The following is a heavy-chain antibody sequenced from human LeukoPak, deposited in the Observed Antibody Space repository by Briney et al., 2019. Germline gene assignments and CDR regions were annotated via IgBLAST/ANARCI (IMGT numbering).Heavy chain of an antibody. Sequence: PGGSLRLSCAASGFTFSSYSMNWVRQAPGKGLEWVSSISSSSSYIYYADSVKGRFTISRDNAKNSLYLQMNSLRAEDTAVYYCAKGTVAGTGWFDPWGQGTLVTVSS. CDR1: GFTFSSYS. J-gene: IGHJ5*02. V-gene: IGHV3-21*04. CDR3: AKGTVAGTGWFDP. CDR2: ISSSSSYI. D-gene: IGHD6-19*01.